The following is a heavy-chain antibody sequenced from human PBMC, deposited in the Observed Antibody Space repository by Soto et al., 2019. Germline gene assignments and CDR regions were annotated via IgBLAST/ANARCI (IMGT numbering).Heavy chain of an antibody. Sequence: QVQLQQWGAGLLKPSETLSLTCAVYGGSFSGYYWSWIRQPPGKGLEWIGEINHSGTTNYNPSIKSRFNISVDRSKNTFFLKLSSGTAADTAVYYCARDDSHYDILTGYGGRYYSYGMDVWGQGTTVTVS. V-gene: IGHV4-34*01. J-gene: IGHJ6*02. D-gene: IGHD3-9*01. CDR1: GGSFSGYY. CDR3: ARDDSHYDILTGYGGRYYSYGMDV. CDR2: INHSGTT.